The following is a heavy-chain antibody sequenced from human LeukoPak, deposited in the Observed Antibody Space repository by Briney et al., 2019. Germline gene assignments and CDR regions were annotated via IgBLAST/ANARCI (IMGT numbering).Heavy chain of an antibody. V-gene: IGHV3-30*02. CDR3: AKSEIRQLWTRGVYY. D-gene: IGHD5-18*01. CDR2: IRYDGSNK. J-gene: IGHJ4*02. CDR1: GFPFSSYD. Sequence: GGPLTLPCAASGFPFSSYDMHWVRQPPGKGLEWVAFIRYDGSNKYNADSVKGRFTISRDKSKNTLYLQMNSLRAEDTAVYYCAKSEIRQLWTRGVYYWGQGTLVTVSS.